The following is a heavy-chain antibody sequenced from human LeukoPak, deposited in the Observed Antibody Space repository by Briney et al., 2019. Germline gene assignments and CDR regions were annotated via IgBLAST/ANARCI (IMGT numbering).Heavy chain of an antibody. CDR3: ARLLAGCPGGRCRAHFDY. CDR2: IYYSGST. V-gene: IGHV4-59*01. CDR1: GDSIGGNY. Sequence: SETLSLTCSVSGDSIGGNYWSWMRQPPGKGLEWTGYIYYSGSTKYNPSLKSRVTMSVDTSKNQFSLNLRSVTAADTAVYYCARLLAGCPGGRCRAHFDYWGQGTLVTVSS. D-gene: IGHD2-15*01. J-gene: IGHJ4*02.